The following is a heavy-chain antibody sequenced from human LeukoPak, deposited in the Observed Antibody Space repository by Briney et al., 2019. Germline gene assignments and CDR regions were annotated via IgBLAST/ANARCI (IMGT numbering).Heavy chain of an antibody. CDR2: IIPIFGTA. D-gene: IGHD3-22*01. J-gene: IGHJ6*03. Sequence: SVKVSCKTSGGTFSSYAISWVRQAPGQGLEWMGGIIPIFGTANYAQKFQGRVTITADKSTSTAYMELSSLRSEDTAVYYCARALTMIVRSGFAYYYMDVWGKGTTVTVSS. V-gene: IGHV1-69*06. CDR3: ARALTMIVRSGFAYYYMDV. CDR1: GGTFSSYA.